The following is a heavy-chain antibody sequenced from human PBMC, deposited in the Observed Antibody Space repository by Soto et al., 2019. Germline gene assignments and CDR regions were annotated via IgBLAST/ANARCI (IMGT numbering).Heavy chain of an antibody. Sequence: EVQLVESGGGLVKPGGSLRLSCAASGFTFSSYSMNWVRQAPGKGLEWVSSISSSSSYIYYADSVKGRFTISRDNAKNSLYLQMNCLRAEDTAVYYCARVPATVTTYYYYYMDVWGKGTTVTVSS. J-gene: IGHJ6*03. CDR2: ISSSSSYI. CDR3: ARVPATVTTYYYYYMDV. D-gene: IGHD4-17*01. CDR1: GFTFSSYS. V-gene: IGHV3-21*01.